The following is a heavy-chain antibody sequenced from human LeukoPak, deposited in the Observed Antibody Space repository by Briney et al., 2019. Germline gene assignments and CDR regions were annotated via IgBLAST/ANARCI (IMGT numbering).Heavy chain of an antibody. CDR1: GDPISNYY. J-gene: IGHJ3*02. CDR2: IYSSGVT. V-gene: IGHV4-4*07. Sequence: SETLSLTCTVSGDPISNYYWSWIRQPAGKGLEWIGRIYSSGVTNYNPSLKSRVTMSVDTSKNQFSLRLSSVSAADTAVYNCARGPGRATGEAFDIWGQGTMVTVSS. D-gene: IGHD3-16*01. CDR3: ARGPGRATGEAFDI.